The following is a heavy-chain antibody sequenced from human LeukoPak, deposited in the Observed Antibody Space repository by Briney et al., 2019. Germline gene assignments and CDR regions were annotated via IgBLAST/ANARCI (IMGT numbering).Heavy chain of an antibody. Sequence: GGSLRLSCAASGFTFSDYYMSWIRQAPAKGLEWVSYISSSSSYTNYADSVKGRFTISRDNAKNSLYLQMNSLRDEDTAVYYCARPKVVVKGGFDYWGQGTLVTVSS. V-gene: IGHV3-11*06. D-gene: IGHD3-22*01. J-gene: IGHJ4*02. CDR2: ISSSSSYT. CDR3: ARPKVVVKGGFDY. CDR1: GFTFSDYY.